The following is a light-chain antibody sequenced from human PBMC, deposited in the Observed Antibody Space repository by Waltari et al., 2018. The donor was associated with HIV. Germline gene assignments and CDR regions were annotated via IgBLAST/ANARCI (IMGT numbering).Light chain of an antibody. V-gene: IGLV2-8*01. CDR2: EVY. CDR1: SNDVGPYDY. CDR3: TPYAGNDNLML. J-gene: IGLJ2*01. Sequence: QSALTQPPTASGSPGQSVTISCSGTSNDVGPYDYVSWYQQHPDKAPRLIIYEVYKRTSGVPDRFSCSKAGNPAPLTVLGPQAEDEAEYYCTPYAGNDNLMLFGGGNKVTVL.